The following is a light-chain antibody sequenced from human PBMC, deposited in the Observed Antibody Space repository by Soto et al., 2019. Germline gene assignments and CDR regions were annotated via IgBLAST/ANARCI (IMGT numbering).Light chain of an antibody. J-gene: IGKJ5*01. Sequence: EIVLTQSPATLSLSPGERATLSCRASQRINNYLAWFQQKPGQAPRLLIYDASNRATGIPARFSGTGSDTDFTLTISSLEPEDFAVYYCQQRASWFTFGQGTRLEIK. V-gene: IGKV3-11*01. CDR3: QQRASWFT. CDR2: DAS. CDR1: QRINNY.